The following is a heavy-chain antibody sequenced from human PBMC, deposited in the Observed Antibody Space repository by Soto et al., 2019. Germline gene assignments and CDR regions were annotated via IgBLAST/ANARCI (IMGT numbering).Heavy chain of an antibody. J-gene: IGHJ4*02. CDR1: GVSISDTSYY. Sequence: QPQLQESGPGLVKPSETLSLTCNVSGVSISDTSYYWGWIRQAPGKGLEWIGTIYFSGTTFYNPSLKSRLSISVDTAQNQFSLRLTSVTAADTAVYYCARHGSYWGQGTLVTVSS. CDR2: IYFSGTT. CDR3: ARHGSY. V-gene: IGHV4-39*01.